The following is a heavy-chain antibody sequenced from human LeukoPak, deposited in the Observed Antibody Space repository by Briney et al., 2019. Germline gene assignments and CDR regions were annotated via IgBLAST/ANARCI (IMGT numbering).Heavy chain of an antibody. J-gene: IGHJ4*02. CDR2: INPNSGGT. V-gene: IGHV1-2*02. D-gene: IGHD2-2*01. CDR1: GYTFTGYY. Sequence: ASVKVSCKASGYTFTGYYMHWVRQAPGQGLEWMGWINPNSGGTNYAQKFQGRVTMTEDTSTDTAYMELSSLRSEDTAVYYCATGLGYQLRPDYWGQGTLVTVSS. CDR3: ATGLGYQLRPDY.